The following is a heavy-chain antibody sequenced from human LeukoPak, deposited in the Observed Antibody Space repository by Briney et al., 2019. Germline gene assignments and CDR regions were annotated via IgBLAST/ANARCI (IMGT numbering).Heavy chain of an antibody. CDR3: ARRGSGLNWFDP. CDR1: GGSIISSSSY. V-gene: IGHV4-39*01. D-gene: IGHD3-16*01. CDR2: IYYSGST. J-gene: IGHJ5*02. Sequence: SSETLSLTCSVFGGSIISSSSYWGWIRQPPGKGLEWIGSIYYSGSTYYNPSLKSRVTISVDTSKNQFFLKLSSVTAPDTAVYYCARRGSGLNWFDPWGQGTLVTVSS.